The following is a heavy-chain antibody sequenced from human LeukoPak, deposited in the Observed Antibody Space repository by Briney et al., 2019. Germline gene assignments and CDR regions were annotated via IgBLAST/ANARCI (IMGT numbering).Heavy chain of an antibody. J-gene: IGHJ4*02. CDR2: ISGSGATL. CDR1: GFNFSDHY. CDR3: ARALYGSSGYYDY. Sequence: GGSLRLSCAASGFNFSDHYMCWVRQTPGRPLEWVSYISGSGATLHHADSVKGRFTISRDNAKNSLSLQMNSLRAEDTALYYCARALYGSSGYYDYWGQGILVTVSS. D-gene: IGHD3-22*01. V-gene: IGHV3-11*01.